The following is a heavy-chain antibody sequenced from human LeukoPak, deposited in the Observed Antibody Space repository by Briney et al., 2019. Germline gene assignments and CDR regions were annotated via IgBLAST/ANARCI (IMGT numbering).Heavy chain of an antibody. J-gene: IGHJ4*02. V-gene: IGHV4-34*01. CDR2: INHSGCT. CDR3: TRMTTGHEY. Sequence: PSQTLSLTCAVSGVSLTVYSWSSVCQTPRKGLEWIGEINHSGCTTDTPSLKSGVTLSIDTRRKQCSLKRRSEAAADTGPYYSTRMTTGHEYWGQGTLVTVSS. D-gene: IGHD4-17*01. CDR1: GVSLTVYS.